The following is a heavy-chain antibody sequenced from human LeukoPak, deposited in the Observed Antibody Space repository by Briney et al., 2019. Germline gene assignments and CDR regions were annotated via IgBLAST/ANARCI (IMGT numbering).Heavy chain of an antibody. Sequence: QPGGSLRLSCAASGFTFSSYAMSWVRQAPGKGLEWVSAISGSGGSTYYADSVKGRFTISRDNSKNTLYLQINSLRAEDTAVYYCAKDRLFGGVIVLLFDYWGQGTLVTVSS. CDR1: GFTFSSYA. CDR2: ISGSGGST. CDR3: AKDRLFGGVIVLLFDY. J-gene: IGHJ4*02. D-gene: IGHD3-16*02. V-gene: IGHV3-23*01.